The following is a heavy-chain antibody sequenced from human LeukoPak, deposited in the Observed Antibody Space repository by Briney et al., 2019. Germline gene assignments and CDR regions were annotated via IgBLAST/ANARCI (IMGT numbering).Heavy chain of an antibody. CDR3: ARDKSSSTNLLDY. CDR2: IWYDGSNI. CDR1: GFTFSSYG. Sequence: GGSLRLSCAASGFTFSSYGMHWVRQAPGKGLEWVAVIWYDGSNIYYADSVKGRFTISRDNSKNTLYLQMNSLRAEDTAVYYCARDKSSSTNLLDYWGQGTLVTVSS. D-gene: IGHD2-2*01. V-gene: IGHV3-33*01. J-gene: IGHJ4*02.